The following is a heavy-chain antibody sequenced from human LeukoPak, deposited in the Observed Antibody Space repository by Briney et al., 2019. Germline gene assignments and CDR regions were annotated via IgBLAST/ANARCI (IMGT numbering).Heavy chain of an antibody. CDR2: VSHDGTTT. Sequence: PGGSLRLSCAASGFTFSNYGMQWVRQAPGKGLEWVAVVSHDGTTTFYADSVKGRFTISRDNAKNSLYLQMNSLRAEDTAVYYCARDQSSSGSWPPTFVDYWGQGTLVTVSS. CDR3: ARDQSSSGSWPPTFVDY. D-gene: IGHD6-13*01. V-gene: IGHV3-30*03. CDR1: GFTFSNYG. J-gene: IGHJ4*02.